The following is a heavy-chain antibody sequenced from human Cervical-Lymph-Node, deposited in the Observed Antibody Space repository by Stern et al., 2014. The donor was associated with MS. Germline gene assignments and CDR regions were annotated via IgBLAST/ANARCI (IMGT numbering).Heavy chain of an antibody. CDR2: ISGSGGST. CDR1: GLTFSSYA. D-gene: IGHD6-13*01. CDR3: AKDRESSGWSEYLQH. V-gene: IGHV3-23*01. J-gene: IGHJ1*01. Sequence: VQLMQSGGGLVQPGGSLRLSCAVSGLTFSSYAISWVRQAPGKGLEWVSSISGSGGSTYYADSVKGRFTISRDNSKNTLYLQMDSLRAEDTAVYYCAKDRESSGWSEYLQHWGQGTLVTVSS.